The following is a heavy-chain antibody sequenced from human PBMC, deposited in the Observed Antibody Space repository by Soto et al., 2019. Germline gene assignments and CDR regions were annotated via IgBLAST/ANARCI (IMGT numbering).Heavy chain of an antibody. J-gene: IGHJ3*02. CDR1: GCSISSGGYS. D-gene: IGHD1-26*01. V-gene: IGHV4-30-2*01. CDR2: IYHSGST. Sequence: SETLSLTCAVSGCSISSGGYSWSWIRQPPGKGLEWIGYIYHSGSTYYNPSLRSRVTISVDRSKDQFSLNLSSVTAADTAVYYCARALWEVGGAFDIWGQGTMVTVSS. CDR3: ARALWEVGGAFDI.